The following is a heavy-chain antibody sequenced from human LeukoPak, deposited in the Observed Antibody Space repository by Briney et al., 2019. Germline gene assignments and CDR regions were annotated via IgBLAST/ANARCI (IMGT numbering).Heavy chain of an antibody. Sequence: GGSLRLSCAASGFTFSDYYMSWIRQAPGKGLEWVSYISSSGSTIYYADSVKGRFTVSRDNAKNSLYLQMNSLRAEDTAVYYCARDNGYVKPWLDPWGQGTLVTVSS. D-gene: IGHD3-16*01. J-gene: IGHJ5*02. CDR2: ISSSGSTI. CDR3: ARDNGYVKPWLDP. V-gene: IGHV3-11*04. CDR1: GFTFSDYY.